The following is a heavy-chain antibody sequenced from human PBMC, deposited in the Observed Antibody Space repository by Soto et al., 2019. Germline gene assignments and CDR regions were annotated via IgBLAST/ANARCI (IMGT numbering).Heavy chain of an antibody. CDR2: ISSSSSTI. V-gene: IGHV3-48*02. J-gene: IGHJ4*02. D-gene: IGHD5-18*01. CDR3: ASIGYSYGYYFDY. Sequence: XXSLRLSFAASGFTFSSYSMHWVLQAPGKGLEWVSYISSSSSTIYYTDSVKGRFTISRDNAKNSLYLQMNSLRDEDTAVYYCASIGYSYGYYFDYWGQGTLVTVSS. CDR1: GFTFSSYS.